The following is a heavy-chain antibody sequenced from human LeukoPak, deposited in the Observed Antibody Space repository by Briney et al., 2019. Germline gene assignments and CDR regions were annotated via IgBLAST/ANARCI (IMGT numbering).Heavy chain of an antibody. D-gene: IGHD2-15*01. V-gene: IGHV7-4-1*02. CDR3: ARVHDIVVVVAATPYDAFGI. J-gene: IGHJ3*02. Sequence: GASVKVSCKASGYTFTSYAMNWVRQAPGQGLEWMGWINTNTGNPTYAQGFTGRFVFSLDTSVSTAYLQISSLKAEDTAVYYCARVHDIVVVVAATPYDAFGIWGQGTMVTVSS. CDR2: INTNTGNP. CDR1: GYTFTSYA.